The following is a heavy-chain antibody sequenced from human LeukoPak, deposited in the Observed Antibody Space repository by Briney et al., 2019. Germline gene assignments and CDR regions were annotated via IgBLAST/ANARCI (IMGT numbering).Heavy chain of an antibody. V-gene: IGHV4-34*01. Sequence: PSETLSLTCTVSGGSISSYYWSWIRQPPGKGLEWIGEINHSGSTNYNPSLKSRVTISVDRSKNQFSLKLSSVTAADTAVYYCARGLLSGYYFDYWGQGTLVTVSS. CDR2: INHSGST. J-gene: IGHJ4*02. D-gene: IGHD3-22*01. CDR3: ARGLLSGYYFDY. CDR1: GGSISSYY.